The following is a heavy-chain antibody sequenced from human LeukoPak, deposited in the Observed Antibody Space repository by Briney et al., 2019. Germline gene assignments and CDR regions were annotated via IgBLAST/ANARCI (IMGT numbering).Heavy chain of an antibody. D-gene: IGHD2-15*01. CDR1: GFTFSNYG. V-gene: IGHV3-33*01. Sequence: GGSLRLSCAASGFTFSNYGMHWVRQAPGRGLEWVAVISYDESQEYYVESVKGRFTISRDNARNSLYLQMNSLRAEDTAVYYCASQYLGYCSGGSCFENDYWGQGTLVTVSS. J-gene: IGHJ4*02. CDR2: ISYDESQE. CDR3: ASQYLGYCSGGSCFENDY.